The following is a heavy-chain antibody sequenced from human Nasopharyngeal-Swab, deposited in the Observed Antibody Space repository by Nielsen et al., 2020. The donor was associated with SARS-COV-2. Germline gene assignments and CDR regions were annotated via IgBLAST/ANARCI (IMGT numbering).Heavy chain of an antibody. CDR2: ISGSSGST. V-gene: IGHV3-23*01. D-gene: IGHD3-22*01. Sequence: GESLKISCAASGFTFSSYAMSWVRQAPGKGLEWVSAISGSSGSTYYADSVKGRFTISRDNSKNTLYLQMNSLRAEDTAVYYCAKARYYYDSSGYYGGFYFDYWGQGTLVTVSS. CDR3: AKARYYYDSSGYYGGFYFDY. J-gene: IGHJ4*02. CDR1: GFTFSSYA.